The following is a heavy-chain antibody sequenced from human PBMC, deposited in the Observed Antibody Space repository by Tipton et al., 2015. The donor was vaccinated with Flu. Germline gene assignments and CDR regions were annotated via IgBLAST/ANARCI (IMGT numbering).Heavy chain of an antibody. CDR1: GGSISSSSYY. CDR2: IYYSGST. Sequence: TLSLTCTVSGGSISSSSYYWSWIRQPPGKGLEWIGYIYYSGSTNYNPSLKSRVTISVDTSKNQFSLKLSSVTAADTAVYYCARGDCNSTSCLDYWGQGTLVTVSS. V-gene: IGHV4-61*01. CDR3: ARGDCNSTSCLDY. J-gene: IGHJ4*02. D-gene: IGHD2-2*01.